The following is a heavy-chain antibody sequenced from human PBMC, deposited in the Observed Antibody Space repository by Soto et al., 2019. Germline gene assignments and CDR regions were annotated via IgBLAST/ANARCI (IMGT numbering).Heavy chain of an antibody. J-gene: IGHJ4*02. CDR1: CGSISGRNYY. CDR3: TDMLGQWLPRD. V-gene: IGHV4-39*01. Sequence: SETLSLTCTVSCGSISGRNYYWGCIRQPPGKGLEWIGNIYYSGAAYYNPSLKSRVTISVDTSRNQFSLKLNSVTAADTAVYYCTDMLGQWLPRDWGQGTVVTVSS. D-gene: IGHD6-19*01. CDR2: IYYSGAA.